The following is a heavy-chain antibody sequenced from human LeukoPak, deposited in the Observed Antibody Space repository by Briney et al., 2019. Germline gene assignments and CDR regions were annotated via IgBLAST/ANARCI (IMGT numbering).Heavy chain of an antibody. CDR3: ARDDSSGLLDYYYGMDV. CDR1: GGTFSSYA. CDR2: IIPIFGTA. Sequence: SVKVSCKASGGTFSSYAISWVRQAPGQGLEWMGGIIPIFGTANYAQKFQGRVTITADESTSTAYMELSSLRSEDTAVYYCARDDSSGLLDYYYGMDVWGQGTTVTVSS. V-gene: IGHV1-69*13. D-gene: IGHD3-22*01. J-gene: IGHJ6*02.